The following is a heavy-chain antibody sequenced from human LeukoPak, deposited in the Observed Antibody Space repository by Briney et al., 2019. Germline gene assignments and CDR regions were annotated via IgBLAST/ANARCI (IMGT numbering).Heavy chain of an antibody. CDR3: ARRPTGSITLAGSYFDY. D-gene: IGHD6-19*01. CDR1: GGSISSSTYY. CDR2: IYYSGST. J-gene: IGHJ4*02. Sequence: PSETLSLTCTVSGGSISSSTYYWGWIRQPPGKGLEWIGNIYYSGSTYYNPSLKSRVTISVDTSKNQFSLKLSSVTAADTAVYYCARRPTGSITLAGSYFDYWGQGTLVTVSS. V-gene: IGHV4-39*01.